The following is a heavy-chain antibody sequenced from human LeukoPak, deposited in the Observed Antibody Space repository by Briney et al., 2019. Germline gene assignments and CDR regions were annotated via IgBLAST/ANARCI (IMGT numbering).Heavy chain of an antibody. CDR2: ISSSSYV. CDR1: GFTFSSYS. Sequence: PGGSLRLSCAASGFTFSSYSMNWVRQAPGKGLEWVSSISSSSYVYYADSVKGRFTISRDNAKNSLYLQMNSLRAEDTAVYYCARASHVDTARVGYWGQGTLVTVSS. CDR3: ARASHVDTARVGY. J-gene: IGHJ4*02. V-gene: IGHV3-21*01. D-gene: IGHD5-18*01.